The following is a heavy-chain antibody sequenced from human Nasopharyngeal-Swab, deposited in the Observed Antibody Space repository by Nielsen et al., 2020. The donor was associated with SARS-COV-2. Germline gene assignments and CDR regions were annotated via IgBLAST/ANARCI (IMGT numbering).Heavy chain of an antibody. J-gene: IGHJ4*02. V-gene: IGHV3-21*01. D-gene: IGHD6-13*01. CDR2: ISSSSSYI. CDR3: ARVGSSSWYFDY. Sequence: GESLKISCAASGFTFNNYNFNWVRQAPGKGLEWVSSISSSSSYIYYADSVKGRFTISRDNAKNSLYLQMNSLRAEDTAVYYCARVGSSSWYFDYWGQGTLVTVSS. CDR1: GFTFNNYN.